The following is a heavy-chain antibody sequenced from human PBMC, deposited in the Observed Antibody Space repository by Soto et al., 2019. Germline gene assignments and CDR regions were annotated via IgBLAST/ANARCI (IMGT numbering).Heavy chain of an antibody. CDR3: AKEPLVVVVDDNWFQP. CDR2: ISGSGGST. V-gene: IGHV3-23*01. D-gene: IGHD2-15*01. J-gene: IGHJ5*02. CDR1: VFTFSSYA. Sequence: GGSLRLSCASSVFTFSSYAMSCVRDSPGKWLEWVSAISGSGGSTYYADSVKGRFTISRDNSKNTLYLQMKSLRAEDTAVYYCAKEPLVVVVDDNWFQPWGQGTLVSVSS.